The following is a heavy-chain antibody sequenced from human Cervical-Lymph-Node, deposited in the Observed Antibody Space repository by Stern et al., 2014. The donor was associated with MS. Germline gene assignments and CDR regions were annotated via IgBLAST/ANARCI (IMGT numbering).Heavy chain of an antibody. V-gene: IGHV3-30-3*01. CDR3: ARERAGLPHNWFDP. D-gene: IGHD5-12*01. CDR1: GLTFSSYA. CDR2: ISYDGSNK. Sequence: VQLVESGGGVVQPGRSLRLSCAASGLTFSSYAMHWVRQAPGKGLEWVAVISYDGSNKYYADSVKGRFTISRDNSKKTLYLQMNSLRAEDTAVYYCARERAGLPHNWFDPWGQGTLVTVSS. J-gene: IGHJ5*02.